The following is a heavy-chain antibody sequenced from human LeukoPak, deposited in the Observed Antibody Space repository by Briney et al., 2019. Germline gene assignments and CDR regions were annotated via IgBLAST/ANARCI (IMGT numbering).Heavy chain of an antibody. D-gene: IGHD4-17*01. V-gene: IGHV4-61*05. CDR3: ARHDYGELFGY. J-gene: IGHJ4*02. CDR2: IYYSGST. Sequence: SETLSLTCTVSGGSISSSSYYWGWIRQPPGKGLEWIGYIYYSGSTNYNPSLKSRVTISVDTSKNQFSLKLSSVTAADTAVYYCARHDYGELFGYWGQGTLVTVSS. CDR1: GGSISSSSYY.